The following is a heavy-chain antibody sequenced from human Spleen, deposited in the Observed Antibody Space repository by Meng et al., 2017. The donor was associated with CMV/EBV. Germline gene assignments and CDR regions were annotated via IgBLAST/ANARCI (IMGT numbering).Heavy chain of an antibody. V-gene: IGHV3-30*04. CDR3: ARDTALVTGSAAFDI. CDR2: ISYDGRNK. CDR1: GFTFSSYA. J-gene: IGHJ3*02. D-gene: IGHD2-8*02. Sequence: SGFTFSSYAMHWVRQAPGKGLEWVAVISYDGRNKYYADSVKGRFTISRDNSKNTLFLQMNSLKAEDTTIYYCARDTALVTGSAAFDIWGQGTMVTVSS.